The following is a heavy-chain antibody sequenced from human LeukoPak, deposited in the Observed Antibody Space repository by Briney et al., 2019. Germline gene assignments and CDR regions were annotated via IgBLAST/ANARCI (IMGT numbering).Heavy chain of an antibody. CDR3: ARGPPRGKYYYMDV. D-gene: IGHD1-1*01. CDR2: IGTASDT. J-gene: IGHJ6*03. Sequence: GGSLRLSCAASGFTFSSFDMHWVRQPTGQGLEWVSAIGTASDTYYPGSVEGRFTLSRGNAKNSLYLQMNSLTAGDTAVYYCARGPPRGKYYYMDVWGKGTTVTVSS. V-gene: IGHV3-13*01. CDR1: GFTFSSFD.